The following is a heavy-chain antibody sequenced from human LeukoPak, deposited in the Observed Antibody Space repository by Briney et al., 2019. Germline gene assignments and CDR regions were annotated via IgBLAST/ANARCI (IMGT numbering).Heavy chain of an antibody. D-gene: IGHD6-13*01. Sequence: PSETLSLTCTVSGGSIGSDYWNWIRQPPGKGLEWIGYIYSSGSTSYNPSLKSRVTISVDTSKNQFSLKLSSVTAADTAVYYCARGLYSSSWCPNTWGQGTLVSVSS. J-gene: IGHJ5*02. CDR3: ARGLYSSSWCPNT. CDR1: GGSIGSDY. CDR2: IYSSGST. V-gene: IGHV4-59*08.